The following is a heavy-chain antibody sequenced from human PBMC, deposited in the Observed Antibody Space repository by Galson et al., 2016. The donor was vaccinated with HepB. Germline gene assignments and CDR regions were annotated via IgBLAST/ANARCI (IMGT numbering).Heavy chain of an antibody. D-gene: IGHD6-19*01. Sequence: SLRLSCAGSGFTFATYPLHWVRQAPGKGLEWVAIMSNDGSQKYYADSVNGRFTISRDNAKNFLYLQMNSLRAEDTAVYYCGKDLLAGGMDVWGQGTTVTVSS. V-gene: IGHV3-30*04. CDR3: GKDLLAGGMDV. CDR1: GFTFATYP. J-gene: IGHJ6*02. CDR2: MSNDGSQK.